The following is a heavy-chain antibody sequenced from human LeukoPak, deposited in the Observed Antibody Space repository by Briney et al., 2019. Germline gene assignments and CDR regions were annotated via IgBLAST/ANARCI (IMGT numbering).Heavy chain of an antibody. CDR2: ISAYNGNT. J-gene: IGHJ4*02. V-gene: IGHV1-18*01. Sequence: ASVRVSCTASGYTFTSYGISWVRQAPGQGLEWMGWISAYNGNTNYAQKLQGRVTMTTDTSTSTAYTELRSLRSDDTAVYYCASWGYCSGGSCNWADYWGQGTLVTVSS. D-gene: IGHD2-15*01. CDR1: GYTFTSYG. CDR3: ASWGYCSGGSCNWADY.